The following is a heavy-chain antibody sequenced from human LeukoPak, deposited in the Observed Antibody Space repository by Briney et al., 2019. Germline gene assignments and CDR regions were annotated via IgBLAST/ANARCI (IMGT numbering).Heavy chain of an antibody. Sequence: PSETLSLTCTVSGGSISSYYWSWIRQPPGKGLEWIGYIYYSGSTNYNPSLKSRVTISVDTSKNQFSLKLSSVTAADTAVYYCARDSGLVAPVYDAFDIWGQGTMVTVSS. CDR3: ARDSGLVAPVYDAFDI. D-gene: IGHD5-12*01. CDR2: IYYSGST. CDR1: GGSISSYY. V-gene: IGHV4-59*01. J-gene: IGHJ3*02.